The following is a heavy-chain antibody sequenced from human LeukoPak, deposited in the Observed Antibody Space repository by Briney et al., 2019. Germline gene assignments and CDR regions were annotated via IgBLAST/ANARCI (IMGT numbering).Heavy chain of an antibody. CDR3: GRNEWLRVDY. CDR1: GFTFRNYE. CDR2: IGSSGSPK. J-gene: IGHJ4*02. V-gene: IGHV3-48*03. Sequence: GGSLRLSCAASGFTFRNYETKWVRHAPRKGLEWISYIGSSGSPKYYADSVKGRFTISRDNAKNSLYLQMNSLRAEDTAVYYCGRNEWLRVDYWGQGTLVTVSS. D-gene: IGHD5-12*01.